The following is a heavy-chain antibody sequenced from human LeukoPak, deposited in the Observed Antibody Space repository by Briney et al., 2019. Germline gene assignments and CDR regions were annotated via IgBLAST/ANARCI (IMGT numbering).Heavy chain of an antibody. V-gene: IGHV3-73*01. J-gene: IGHJ3*02. Sequence: PGGSLRLSCSASGFTFSGSAMDWVRQASGKGREWVGLIRSKANSYATAYAASVKGRFTISRDDSKNTAYLQMNSLKTGDTAVYYCTTRRPDAFDIWGQGTMVTVSS. CDR1: GFTFSGSA. CDR3: TTRRPDAFDI. CDR2: IRSKANSYAT.